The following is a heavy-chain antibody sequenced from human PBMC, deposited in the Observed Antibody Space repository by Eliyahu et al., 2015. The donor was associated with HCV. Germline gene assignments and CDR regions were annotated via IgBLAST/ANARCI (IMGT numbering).Heavy chain of an antibody. D-gene: IGHD2-21*02. CDR2: ISSNGGST. CDR3: VKDQSGYCGGDCYPVGYFDY. V-gene: IGHV3-64D*08. Sequence: EVQLVESGGGLVQPGGSLRLSCSASGFXFXSXAXHWVRQAPGKGLEYVSAISSNGGSTYYADSVKGRFTISRDNSKNTLYLQMSSLRAEDTAVYYCVKDQSGYCGGDCYPVGYFDYWGQGTLVTVSS. J-gene: IGHJ4*02. CDR1: GFXFXSXA.